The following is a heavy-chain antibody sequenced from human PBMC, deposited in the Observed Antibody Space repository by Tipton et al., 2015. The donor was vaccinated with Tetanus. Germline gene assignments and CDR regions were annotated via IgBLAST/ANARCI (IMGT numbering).Heavy chain of an antibody. V-gene: IGHV4-31*03. Sequence: TLSLTCTVSGDSISRGFYYWSWIRQLPGKGLEWMGCIYHRGSTFYNPSLRSRITISVDMSENQFFLNLKSLSAADTALYYCARDDTPGGNGFHGLDVWGQGTFLTVSS. J-gene: IGHJ6*02. CDR1: GDSISRGFYY. D-gene: IGHD2-15*01. CDR2: IYHRGST. CDR3: ARDDTPGGNGFHGLDV.